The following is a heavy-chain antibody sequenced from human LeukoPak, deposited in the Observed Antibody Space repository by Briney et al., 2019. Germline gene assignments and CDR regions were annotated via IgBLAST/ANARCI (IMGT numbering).Heavy chain of an antibody. D-gene: IGHD3-22*01. V-gene: IGHV1-24*01. J-gene: IGHJ4*02. Sequence: ASVKVSCKVSGYTLTELSMHWVRQAPGKGLEWMGGFDPEDGETIYAQKFQGRVTMTEDTSTDTAYMELSSLRSEDTVVYYCATDRPYYYDSSGYYYYFDYWGQGTLVTVSS. CDR1: GYTLTELS. CDR2: FDPEDGET. CDR3: ATDRPYYYDSSGYYYYFDY.